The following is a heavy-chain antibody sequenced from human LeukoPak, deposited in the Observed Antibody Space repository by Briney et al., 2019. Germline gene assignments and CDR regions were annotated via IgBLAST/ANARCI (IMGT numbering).Heavy chain of an antibody. CDR3: ARDDYKGYFDY. CDR1: GFTVSTNY. V-gene: IGHV3-66*01. J-gene: IGHJ4*02. Sequence: GGSLRLSCAASGFTVSTNYMSWVRQAPGKGLEWVSVIYSGGSTFYADSVKGRFTISRDNSKNTLYLQMNSPRAEDTAVYYCARDDYKGYFDYWGQGTLVTVSS. D-gene: IGHD4-11*01. CDR2: IYSGGST.